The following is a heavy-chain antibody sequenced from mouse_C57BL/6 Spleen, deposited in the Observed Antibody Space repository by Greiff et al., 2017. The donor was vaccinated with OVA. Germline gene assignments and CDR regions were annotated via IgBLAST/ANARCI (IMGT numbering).Heavy chain of an antibody. CDR3: ARDMDY. Sequence: QVQLQQSGAELVRPGASVKLSCTASGYTFTDYYIHWVKQRPGQGLEWIARIYPGSGNTYYNEKFKGKATLTAEKSSSTAYMQLSSLTSEDSAVYFCARDMDYWGQGTSVTVSS. V-gene: IGHV1-76*01. CDR2: IYPGSGNT. CDR1: GYTFTDYY. J-gene: IGHJ4*01.